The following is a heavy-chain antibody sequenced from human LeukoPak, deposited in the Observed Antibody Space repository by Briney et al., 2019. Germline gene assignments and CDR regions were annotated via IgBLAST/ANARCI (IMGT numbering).Heavy chain of an antibody. CDR3: ARGRNQLLYRDY. J-gene: IGHJ4*02. CDR1: GYTFTSYD. D-gene: IGHD2-2*02. CDR2: MNPNSGNT. V-gene: IGHV1-8*03. Sequence: ASVKVSCKASGYTFTSYDINWVRQATGQGLEWMGWMNPNSGNTGYAQKFQGRVTITRNTSISTAYMELSSLRSEDTAVYYCARGRNQLLYRDYWGQGTLVTVSS.